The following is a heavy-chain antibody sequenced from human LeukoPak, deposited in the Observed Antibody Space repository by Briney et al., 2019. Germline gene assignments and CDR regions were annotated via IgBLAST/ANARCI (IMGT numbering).Heavy chain of an antibody. CDR2: IWYDGGNK. D-gene: IGHD1-26*01. V-gene: IGHV3-33*01. J-gene: IGHJ3*02. Sequence: QPGRSLRLSCAASGLTFSRYGMHWVRQAPGKGLEWVAVIWYDGGNKFYADSVKGRFTISRDNSKNALYLQMDSLRADDTAVYYCSGVESGSPDALDIWGQGTMVTVSS. CDR3: SGVESGSPDALDI. CDR1: GLTFSRYG.